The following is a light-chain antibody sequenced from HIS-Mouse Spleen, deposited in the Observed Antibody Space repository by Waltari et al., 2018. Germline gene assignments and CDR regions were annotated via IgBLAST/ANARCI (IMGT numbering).Light chain of an antibody. CDR1: SSDVGGYNY. CDR2: EVS. CDR3: SSYAGSNSYV. V-gene: IGLV2-8*01. Sequence: QSALTQPPSASGSPGQSVTISCTGTSSDVGGYNYVAWYQQHPSKAPKLMIYEVSNRSSGVPDGFSGSKACDTASLTVSGLQAEDEADDYCSSYAGSNSYVFGTGTKVTVL. J-gene: IGLJ1*01.